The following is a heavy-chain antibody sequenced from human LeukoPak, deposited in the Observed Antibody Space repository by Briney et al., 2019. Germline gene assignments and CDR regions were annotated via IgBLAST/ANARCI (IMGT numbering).Heavy chain of an antibody. Sequence: GRSLRLSCAASGFTFSSYGMHWVRQAPGKGLEWVAVIWYDGSNKYYADSVKGRFTISRDNSKNTLYLQMNSLRAEDTAVYYCARDPAYYYDSSGTFDIWGQGTMVTVSS. CDR2: IWYDGSNK. J-gene: IGHJ3*02. V-gene: IGHV3-33*01. CDR1: GFTFSSYG. CDR3: ARDPAYYYDSSGTFDI. D-gene: IGHD3-22*01.